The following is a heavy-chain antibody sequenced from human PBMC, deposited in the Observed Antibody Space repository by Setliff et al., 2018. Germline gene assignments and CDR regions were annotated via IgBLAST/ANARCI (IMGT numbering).Heavy chain of an antibody. J-gene: IGHJ4*02. Sequence: VSCKPSGYTFTDYYMHWVRQAPGLGLEWMGTINPSSGRTSYAQKFQGRVTMTRDTSTSTVYMDMSSLRSEDTAVYYCARGNYYDSSGYSVDYWGQGTLVTVSS. D-gene: IGHD3-22*01. CDR3: ARGNYYDSSGYSVDY. CDR1: GYTFTDYY. CDR2: INPSSGRT. V-gene: IGHV1-46*01.